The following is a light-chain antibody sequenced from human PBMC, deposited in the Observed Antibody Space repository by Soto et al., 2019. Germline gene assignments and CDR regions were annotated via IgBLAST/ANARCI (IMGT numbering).Light chain of an antibody. CDR1: QGIKND. Sequence: AIQMTQSPSSLSASVGDRVTITCRASQGIKNDVAWYQQKPGKAPKLLIYAASTLQSGVPPRFSGRGSGTDFTLTISSLQPEDFATYHCLQEYSYPYTFGQGTKLEIK. CDR3: LQEYSYPYT. J-gene: IGKJ2*01. CDR2: AAS. V-gene: IGKV1-6*01.